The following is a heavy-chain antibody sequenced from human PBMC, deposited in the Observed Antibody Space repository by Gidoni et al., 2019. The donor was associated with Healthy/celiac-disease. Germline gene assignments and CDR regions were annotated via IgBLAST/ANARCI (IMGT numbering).Heavy chain of an antibody. CDR3: AREGGYCSSTSCYIGPYYYYGMDV. D-gene: IGHD2-2*02. J-gene: IGHJ6*02. CDR1: GYTFTGYY. V-gene: IGHV1-2*02. Sequence: QVQLVQSGAEVTKPGASVKVSCKASGYTFTGYYLLWVRQAPGQGLEWMGWINPNSGGTNYAQKFQGRVTMTRDTSISTAYMELSRLRSDDTAVYYCAREGGYCSSTSCYIGPYYYYGMDVWGQGTTVTVSS. CDR2: INPNSGGT.